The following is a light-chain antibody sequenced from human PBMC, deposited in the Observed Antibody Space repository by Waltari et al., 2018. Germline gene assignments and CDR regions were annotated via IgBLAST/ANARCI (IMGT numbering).Light chain of an antibody. CDR1: SSDVGAYHL. V-gene: IGLV2-14*03. CDR2: DVS. CDR3: SSYISSSTLEL. J-gene: IGLJ2*01. Sequence: QPALTQPASVSGPPGQSLTIPCTGTSSDVGAYHLVPCYQLHPGRAPNLMIYDVSIRPSGVSNRFSGSKSGNTASLTISGLQAEDEADYDCSSYISSSTLELFGGGPSLTVL.